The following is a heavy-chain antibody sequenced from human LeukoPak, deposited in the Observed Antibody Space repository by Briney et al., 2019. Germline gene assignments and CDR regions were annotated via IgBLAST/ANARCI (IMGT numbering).Heavy chain of an antibody. CDR3: ARAYDNSNNYYFDAFDI. D-gene: IGHD3-22*01. Sequence: SETLSLTCTVSGGSISGYYWSWIRQHPGRGLEWIGYIYYTGSAYYNPSLESRVTISVDTSRNQFSLKLSSVTAADTAVYYCARAYDNSNNYYFDAFDIWGQGTMVTVSS. J-gene: IGHJ3*02. CDR1: GGSISGYY. V-gene: IGHV4-31*03. CDR2: IYYTGSA.